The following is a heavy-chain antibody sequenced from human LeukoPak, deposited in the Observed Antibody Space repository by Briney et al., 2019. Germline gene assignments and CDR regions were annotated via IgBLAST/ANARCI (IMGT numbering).Heavy chain of an antibody. CDR3: ARGLWGIAARPDYYYYMDV. Sequence: ASVKVSCKASGDTFNSYAISWVRQAPGQGLEWMGGIIPRFGTANYAQKFQGRVTITADESTSTAYMELSSLRSEDTAVYYCARGLWGIAARPDYYYYMDVWGKGTTVTVSS. D-gene: IGHD6-6*01. J-gene: IGHJ6*03. CDR1: GDTFNSYA. V-gene: IGHV1-69*13. CDR2: IIPRFGTA.